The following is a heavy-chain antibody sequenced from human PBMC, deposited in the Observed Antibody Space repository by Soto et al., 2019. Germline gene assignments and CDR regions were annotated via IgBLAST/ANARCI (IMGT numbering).Heavy chain of an antibody. CDR1: GFTLSSYG. D-gene: IGHD2-2*02. CDR3: ARIGGYQLLYDAFDI. V-gene: IGHV3-33*01. J-gene: IGHJ3*02. CDR2: IWYDGSNK. Sequence: QVQLVESGGGVVQPGRSLRLSCAASGFTLSSYGMHWVRQAPGKGLEWVAVIWYDGSNKYYADSVKGRFTISRDNSKNTLYLQMNSLRAEDTAVYYCARIGGYQLLYDAFDIWGQGTMVTVSS.